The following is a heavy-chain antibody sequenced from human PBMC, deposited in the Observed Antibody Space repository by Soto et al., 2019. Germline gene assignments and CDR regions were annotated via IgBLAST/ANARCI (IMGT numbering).Heavy chain of an antibody. J-gene: IGHJ6*02. V-gene: IGHV1-69*06. CDR2: IIPIFGTA. CDR1: GGAFSSYA. D-gene: IGHD3-3*01. Sequence: SSLTVPCTASGGAFSSYAISWVRQAPVQGLEWMGGIIPIFGTANYAQKFQGRVTITADKSTSTAYMELSSLRSEDTAVYYCARSSAIFGVVSFLDGMDVWGQGTTVTVSS. CDR3: ARSSAIFGVVSFLDGMDV.